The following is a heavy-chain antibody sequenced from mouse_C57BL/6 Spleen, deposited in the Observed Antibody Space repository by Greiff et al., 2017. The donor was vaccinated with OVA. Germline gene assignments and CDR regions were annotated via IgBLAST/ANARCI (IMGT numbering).Heavy chain of an antibody. V-gene: IGHV5-4*01. CDR2: ISDGGSYT. J-gene: IGHJ4*01. D-gene: IGHD2-3*01. CDR1: GFTFSSYA. Sequence: EVQRVESGGGLVKPGGSLKLSCAASGFTFSSYAMSWVRQTPEKRLEWVATISDGGSYTYYPDNVKGRFTISRDNAKNNLYLQMSHLKSEDTAMYYCARESGYDGYLYYAMDYWGQGTSVTVSS. CDR3: ARESGYDGYLYYAMDY.